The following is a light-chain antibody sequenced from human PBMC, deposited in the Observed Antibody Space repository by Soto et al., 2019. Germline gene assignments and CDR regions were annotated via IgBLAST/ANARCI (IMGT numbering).Light chain of an antibody. CDR3: QHYNSYSEA. V-gene: IGKV1-5*03. CDR1: QTISSW. J-gene: IGKJ1*01. CDR2: MAS. Sequence: DIQMTQSPSTLSGSVGDRVTITCRASQTISSWLAWYQQKPGKAPKLLIYMASTLKSGVPSRFSGSGSGTEFTLTISSLQPDDFATYYCQHYNSYSEACGQGTKVELK.